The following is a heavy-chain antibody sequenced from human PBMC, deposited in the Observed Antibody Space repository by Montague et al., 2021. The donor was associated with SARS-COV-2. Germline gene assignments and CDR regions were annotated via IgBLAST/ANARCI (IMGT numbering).Heavy chain of an antibody. J-gene: IGHJ4*02. CDR1: GFPFSSYA. D-gene: IGHD6-13*01. CDR2: ISYDGSNK. CDR3: ARPALESYSKSWYLDY. Sequence: LRLSFAVSGFPFSSYAMHWVRQAPGKGLEWVAVISYDGSNKYYADSVKGRFTISRDNSKNTLYLQMNSLRAEDTAVYYCARPALESYSKSWYLDYWGQGTLVTVSS. V-gene: IGHV3-30*04.